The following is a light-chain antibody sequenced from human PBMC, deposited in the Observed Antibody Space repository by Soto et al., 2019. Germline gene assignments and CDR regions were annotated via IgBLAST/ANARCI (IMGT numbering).Light chain of an antibody. CDR1: EDIDTS. V-gene: IGKV1-5*01. J-gene: IGKJ1*01. CDR2: GAS. CDR3: QHYDTFSWT. Sequence: DIQMTQSPSTLSVSLGDRITITCRAREDIDTSLAWFQQRPGKAPKVLIAGASGLMNGVPSTFSGSGSGTEFALTISSVQPDDFATYFCQHYDTFSWTFGQGTKVDIK.